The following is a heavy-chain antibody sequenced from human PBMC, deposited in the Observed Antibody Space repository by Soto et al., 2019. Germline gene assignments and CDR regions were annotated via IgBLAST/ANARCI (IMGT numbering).Heavy chain of an antibody. CDR1: GYTLTELS. CDR3: ATLSNDFWSGPNNCFDP. Sequence: SVKVSCKVSGYTLTELSMHWVRQAPGKGLEWVGGFDPEDGETMYAQKFQGRVTMTEDTSTDTAYMVLSSLRSEDTAVYYCATLSNDFWSGPNNCFDPWGQGTLVTVSS. CDR2: FDPEDGET. J-gene: IGHJ5*02. D-gene: IGHD3-3*01. V-gene: IGHV1-24*01.